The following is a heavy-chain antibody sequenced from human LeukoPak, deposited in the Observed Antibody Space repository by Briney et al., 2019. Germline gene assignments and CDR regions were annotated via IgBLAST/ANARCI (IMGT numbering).Heavy chain of an antibody. CDR2: ISGSGGST. D-gene: IGHD6-6*01. V-gene: IGHV3-23*01. CDR3: AKVDSSASYFDY. CDR1: GFTFSSYA. Sequence: GGSLRLSCAASGFTFSSYAMSWVRQAPGKGLEWVSAISGSGGSTYYADSVKGRFTISRDNSKNTLYLQMNSLSAEDTAVYYCAKVDSSASYFDYWGQGTLVTVSS. J-gene: IGHJ4*02.